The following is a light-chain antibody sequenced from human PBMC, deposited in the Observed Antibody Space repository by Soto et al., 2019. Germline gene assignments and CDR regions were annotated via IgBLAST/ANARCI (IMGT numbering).Light chain of an antibody. CDR2: AAS. CDR1: QSISSY. J-gene: IGKJ5*01. CDR3: QQSYSTPIT. V-gene: IGKV1-39*01. Sequence: DIQMTKSPASLSASVGDRFTITCRASQSISSYLNWYQEKPGKAPKLLIYAASSLQSGVPSRFSGSGSGTDFTLTISSLQPEDFATYYCQQSYSTPITFGQGTRLEIK.